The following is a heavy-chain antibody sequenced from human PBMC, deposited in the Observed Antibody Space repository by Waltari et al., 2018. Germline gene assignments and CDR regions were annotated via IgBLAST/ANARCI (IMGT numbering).Heavy chain of an antibody. D-gene: IGHD6-13*01. J-gene: IGHJ4*02. CDR1: GVPFSSYE. V-gene: IGHV3-48*03. CDR3: ARYSSTWYVSLDH. CDR2: IRSSGTTV. Sequence: EVQMVESGGGLVQPGGSLRLSWAASGVPFSSYEMSWVRKAPGKGREWVSYIRSSGTTVKYADSVKGRFTMSRDNAKNSLSLQMNSLRAEDTAVYYCARYSSTWYVSLDHWGQGTLVTVSS.